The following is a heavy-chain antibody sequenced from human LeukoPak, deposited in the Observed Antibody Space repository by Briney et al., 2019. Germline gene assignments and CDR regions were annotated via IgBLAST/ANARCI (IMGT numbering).Heavy chain of an antibody. CDR1: GFTFSSHS. CDR2: ISSSSSTI. J-gene: IGHJ4*02. D-gene: IGHD6-19*01. V-gene: IGHV3-48*02. CDR3: ARNLIAVAGELDY. Sequence: PGGSLRLSCAASGFTFSSHSMNWVRQAPGKGLEWVSYISSSSSTIYFADSVKGRFTISRDNTKNSLHLQMNSLRDEDTAVYCCARNLIAVAGELDYWGQGTLVTVSS.